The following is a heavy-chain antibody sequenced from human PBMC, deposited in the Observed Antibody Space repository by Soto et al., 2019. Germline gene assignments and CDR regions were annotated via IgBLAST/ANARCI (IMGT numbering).Heavy chain of an antibody. CDR3: AGVAYLDFWTGYFPNEY. J-gene: IGHJ4*02. CDR1: GGTFSSYT. CDR2: IIPTLGIA. D-gene: IGHD3-3*01. Sequence: SVKVSCKASGGTFSSYTISWARQAPGQGLEWMGRIIPTLGIANYAQKFQGRVTITADQSATTIYMELSSLRSEDTAVYYCAGVAYLDFWTGYFPNEYWGQGTLVTVSS. V-gene: IGHV1-69*02.